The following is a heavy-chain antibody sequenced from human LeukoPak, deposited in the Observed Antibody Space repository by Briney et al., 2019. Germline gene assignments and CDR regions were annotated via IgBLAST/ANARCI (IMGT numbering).Heavy chain of an antibody. CDR3: ASTPYYYDSSGYQ. CDR2: INSDGSST. D-gene: IGHD3-22*01. Sequence: PGGSLRLSCAASGFTFSSYWMHWVRQAPGKGRVGSSRINSDGSSTSYADSVKGRFTISRDNAKNTLYLQMNSLRAEDTAVYYCASTPYYYDSSGYQWGQGTLVTVSS. V-gene: IGHV3-74*01. CDR1: GFTFSSYW. J-gene: IGHJ4*02.